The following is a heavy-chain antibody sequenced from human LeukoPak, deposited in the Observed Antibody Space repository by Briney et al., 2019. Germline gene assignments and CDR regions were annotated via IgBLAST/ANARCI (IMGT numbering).Heavy chain of an antibody. CDR1: GFTFSSFA. Sequence: GGSLRLSCAASGFTFSSFAMNWVRQAPGKGLEWVSTISGSGGNTNYADSVKGRFTISRDNSKNTLYLQMNSLRAEDTAIYSCAKGRKYCATNVCCTLDYWGQGTLVTVSS. CDR2: ISGSGGNT. D-gene: IGHD2-8*01. J-gene: IGHJ4*02. V-gene: IGHV3-23*01. CDR3: AKGRKYCATNVCCTLDY.